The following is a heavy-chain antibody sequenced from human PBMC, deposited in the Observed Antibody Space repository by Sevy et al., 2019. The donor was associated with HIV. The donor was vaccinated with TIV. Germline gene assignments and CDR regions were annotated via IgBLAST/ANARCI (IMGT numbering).Heavy chain of an antibody. CDR1: SDSISSQSYY. Sequence: SETLSLTCTVSSDSISSQSYYWAWIRQSPGKGLEWIATIYYTGSSYYNLSLRGRVTISVATSKEQISLKLSSVTAADTAVYFCARQVRFSGVIINHFDYWGHGTLVTVSS. J-gene: IGHJ4*01. CDR2: IYYTGSS. V-gene: IGHV4-39*01. CDR3: ARQVRFSGVIINHFDY. D-gene: IGHD3-3*01.